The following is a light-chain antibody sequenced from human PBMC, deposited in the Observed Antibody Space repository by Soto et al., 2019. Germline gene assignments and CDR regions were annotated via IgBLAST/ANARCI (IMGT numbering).Light chain of an antibody. CDR1: QSVSSSY. CDR3: QQYNTYWT. Sequence: EIVLTQSPGTLSLSPGQRATLSCRASQSVSSSYLAWYQQIPGQAPRLLIYGASSRATGIPDRFSGSGSGTEFTLTISSLQPDDFATYYCQQYNTYWTVGQGTKVDIK. CDR2: GAS. J-gene: IGKJ1*01. V-gene: IGKV3-20*01.